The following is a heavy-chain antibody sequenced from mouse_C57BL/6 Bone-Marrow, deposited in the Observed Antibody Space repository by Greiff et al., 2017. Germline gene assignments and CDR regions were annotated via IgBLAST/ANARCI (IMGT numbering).Heavy chain of an antibody. CDR1: GYTFTSYW. CDR2: IHPNSGST. V-gene: IGHV1-64*01. J-gene: IGHJ3*01. CDR3: ARSMMVTRGFAD. D-gene: IGHD2-3*01. Sequence: QVQLQQPGAELVKPGASVKLSCKASGYTFTSYWMHWVKQRPGQGLEWIGMIHPNSGSTNYNEKFKSKATLTVDKSSSTAYMQLSSLTSEDSAVYYCARSMMVTRGFADWGQGTLVTVSA.